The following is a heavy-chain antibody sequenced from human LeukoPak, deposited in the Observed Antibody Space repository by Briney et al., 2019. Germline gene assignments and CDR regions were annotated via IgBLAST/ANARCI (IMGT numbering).Heavy chain of an antibody. D-gene: IGHD3-9*01. CDR3: TKGWVVLTILDY. Sequence: GRSLRHSCADSRFTFRSYSMHSVPQAPGKGLEWVAVISYDGSNKYYADSVKGRFTISRDNSKNTLYLQVNSLRAEDTAVYYCTKGWVVLTILDYWGQGTLVTVSS. CDR1: RFTFRSYS. CDR2: ISYDGSNK. J-gene: IGHJ4*02. V-gene: IGHV3-30*18.